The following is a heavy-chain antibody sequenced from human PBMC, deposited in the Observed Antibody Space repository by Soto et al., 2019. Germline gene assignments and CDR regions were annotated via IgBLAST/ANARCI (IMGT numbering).Heavy chain of an antibody. CDR2: IIPIFGTA. Sequence: SVKVSCKASGGXFSSYAISWVRQAPGQGLEWMGGIIPIFGTANYAQKFQGRVTITADESTSTAYMELSSLRSEDTAVYYCARGRGYYYDSSGYHYAFDYWGQGTLVTVSS. CDR1: GGXFSSYA. D-gene: IGHD3-22*01. CDR3: ARGRGYYYDSSGYHYAFDY. J-gene: IGHJ4*02. V-gene: IGHV1-69*13.